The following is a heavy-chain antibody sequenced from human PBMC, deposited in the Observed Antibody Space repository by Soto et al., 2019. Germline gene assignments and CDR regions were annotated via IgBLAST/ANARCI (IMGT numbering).Heavy chain of an antibody. CDR1: GASISSPSYY. CDR3: VRQPNRPMAGAD. Sequence: SETLSLTCTVSGASISSPSYYWGWIRLSPGKGLEWLGSIYYSGTTHYNPSLKSRVSLSVDTSNMQFSLNLASVTAADTAVYFCVRQPNRPMAGADWGQGALVTVSS. D-gene: IGHD6-19*01. V-gene: IGHV4-39*01. CDR2: IYYSGTT. J-gene: IGHJ4*02.